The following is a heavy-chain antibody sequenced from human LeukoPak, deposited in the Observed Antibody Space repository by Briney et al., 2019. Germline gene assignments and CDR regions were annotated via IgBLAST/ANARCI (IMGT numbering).Heavy chain of an antibody. J-gene: IGHJ4*02. V-gene: IGHV3-64*01. CDR3: ARASGRGLYYFDY. CDR1: GFTFNTYA. Sequence: GGSLRLSCAASGFTFNTYAMHWVRHAPGKGLEFVSHISSSGGNTYYANSVKGRFTISRDASKNALYLQMGSLRPDDMAVYYCARASGRGLYYFDYWGQGTLVTVSS. CDR2: ISSSGGNT. D-gene: IGHD2-15*01.